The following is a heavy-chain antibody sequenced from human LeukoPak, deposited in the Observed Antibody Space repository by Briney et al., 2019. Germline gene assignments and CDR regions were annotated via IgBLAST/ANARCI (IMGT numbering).Heavy chain of an antibody. CDR2: IKQDGSEK. Sequence: PGGSLRLSCAASGFSFSNYWMSWVRQAPGKGLEWVANIKQDGSEKYYVHSVKGRFTISRDNAKNSLYLQMNSLRAEDTAVYYCARDGSHYDILTGYNPGDAFDIWGQGTMVTVSS. CDR1: GFSFSNYW. V-gene: IGHV3-7*01. J-gene: IGHJ3*02. D-gene: IGHD3-9*01. CDR3: ARDGSHYDILTGYNPGDAFDI.